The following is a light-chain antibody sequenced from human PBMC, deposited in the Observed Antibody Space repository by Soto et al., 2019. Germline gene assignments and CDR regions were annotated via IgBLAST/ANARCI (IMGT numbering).Light chain of an antibody. J-gene: IGKJ1*01. Sequence: DIQMTQSPSTLSASVGDRVTITCRASQSISGLLAWYQQKPGKAPKLLIYKASGLESGVPSRFSGSGYGTEFTLTINGLQPDDFASYYCQLYYSLWTFGQGTKVDIK. CDR1: QSISGL. CDR2: KAS. V-gene: IGKV1-5*03. CDR3: QLYYSLWT.